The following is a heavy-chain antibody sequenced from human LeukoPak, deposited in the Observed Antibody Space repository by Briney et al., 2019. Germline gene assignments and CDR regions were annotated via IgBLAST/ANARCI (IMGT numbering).Heavy chain of an antibody. Sequence: SETLSLTCTVSGGSIRDFYWTWIRQPPGKGLEWIGYIYYSGTTKYSPSLRGRVSMSVDTSRSQFSLNLTSVTPADTAVYYCARLGDEIAVSGLKYYHYSHTDVWGNGTTVAVSS. CDR2: IYYSGTT. CDR3: ARLGDEIAVSGLKYYHYSHTDV. V-gene: IGHV4-59*01. CDR1: GGSIRDFY. D-gene: IGHD6-19*01. J-gene: IGHJ6*03.